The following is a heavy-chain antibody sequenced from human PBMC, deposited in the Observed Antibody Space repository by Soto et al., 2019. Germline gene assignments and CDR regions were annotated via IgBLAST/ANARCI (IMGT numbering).Heavy chain of an antibody. J-gene: IGHJ4*02. CDR3: VKDRKGSYCSGGTCYSFDY. CDR2: ISGTSDSS. V-gene: IGHV3-23*01. CDR1: GFTISTYV. D-gene: IGHD2-15*01. Sequence: PGGSLRLSCAASGFTISTYVMSWVRQAPGKGLEWVSAISGTSDSSYYADSARGRFTISRDNSKSTLYLQMNSLRAEDTAVYYCVKDRKGSYCSGGTCYSFDYWGQGTLVTVSS.